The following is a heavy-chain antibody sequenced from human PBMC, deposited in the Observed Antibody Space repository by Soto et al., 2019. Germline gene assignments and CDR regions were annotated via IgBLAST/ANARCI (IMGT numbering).Heavy chain of an antibody. J-gene: IGHJ4*02. V-gene: IGHV1-69*01. CDR1: GGTFSSYA. CDR2: IIPIFVTA. Sequence: QVQLVQSGAEVKKPGSSVKVSCKASGGTFSSYAISWVRQAPGQGLEWMGGIIPIFVTANYAQKFQGRVTITADESTRTAYMELSSLRSEDTAVYYCARETYYYDISGYYPTPRFDYWGQGTLVTVSS. D-gene: IGHD3-22*01. CDR3: ARETYYYDISGYYPTPRFDY.